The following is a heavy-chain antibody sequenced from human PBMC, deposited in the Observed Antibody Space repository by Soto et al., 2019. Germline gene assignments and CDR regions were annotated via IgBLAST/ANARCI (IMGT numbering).Heavy chain of an antibody. V-gene: IGHV4-59*01. CDR2: IYYSGNT. J-gene: IGHJ6*02. D-gene: IGHD3-16*01. CDR1: GGSISSSY. CDR3: ASQGITAGNYGMDV. Sequence: SETLSLTCAVSGGSISSSYCWIRQPPGKGLEWIGYIYYSGNTNYSPSLKSRVTISVDTSKNQFSLKLSSVTAADTAVYYCASQGITAGNYGMDVWGQGTTVTVS.